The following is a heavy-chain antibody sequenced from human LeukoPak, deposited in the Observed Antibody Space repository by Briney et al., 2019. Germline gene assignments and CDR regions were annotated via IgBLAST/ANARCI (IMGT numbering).Heavy chain of an antibody. CDR1: GFTFSSYS. CDR3: ARDSGWGHRGYSYGTYDAFDI. V-gene: IGHV3-21*01. Sequence: GGSLRLSCAASGFTFSSYSMNWVRQAPGKGLEWVSSISISSSYIYYADSVKGRFTISTDNAKNSLYLQMNSLRAEDTAVYYCARDSGWGHRGYSYGTYDAFDIWGQGTMVTVSS. D-gene: IGHD5-18*01. J-gene: IGHJ3*02. CDR2: ISISSSYI.